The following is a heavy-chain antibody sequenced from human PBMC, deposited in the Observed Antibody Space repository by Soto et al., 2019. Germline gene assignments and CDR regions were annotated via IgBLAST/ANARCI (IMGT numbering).Heavy chain of an antibody. J-gene: IGHJ6*02. CDR3: ARDGVPTILSGYYYGMDV. Sequence: SVKDACKASGGTFSSYAISWVRQAPVQGLEWMGGIIPIFGTANYAQKFQGRVTITADESTSTAYMELSSLRSEDTAVYYCARDGVPTILSGYYYGMDVWGQGPRSPSP. CDR2: IIPIFGTA. D-gene: IGHD5-12*01. CDR1: GGTFSSYA. V-gene: IGHV1-69*01.